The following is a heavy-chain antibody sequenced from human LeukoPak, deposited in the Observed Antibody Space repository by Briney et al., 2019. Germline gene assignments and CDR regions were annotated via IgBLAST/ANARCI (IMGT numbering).Heavy chain of an antibody. J-gene: IGHJ4*02. V-gene: IGHV1-58*01. D-gene: IGHD2-2*03. CDR1: GFTFTTSSA. CDR2: IAVGGGHT. Sequence: SVKVSCKASGFTFTTSSAVQWVRQARGQRLEWIGWIAVGGGHTNYAQKFQERLTITRDMSTSTAYMELSSLRSEDTAVYYCVKVYGYCSGISCSRQPLPLGYWGQGTLVTVSS. CDR3: VKVYGYCSGISCSRQPLPLGY.